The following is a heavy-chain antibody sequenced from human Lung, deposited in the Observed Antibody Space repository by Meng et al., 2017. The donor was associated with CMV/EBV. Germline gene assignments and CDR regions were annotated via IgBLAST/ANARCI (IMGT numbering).Heavy chain of an antibody. J-gene: IGHJ4*02. Sequence: QLKLYESGSGMLMPSQTMSFTCKGSGGSIGMGNYYWSWVRQTPGKGLEWVGYVYFSGSTNYNQSLKRGVSISVDTSKNLVSLKLSYLTAADTAVYYCARALDTAMVTFEYWGQGTLVTVSS. CDR3: ARALDTAMVTFEY. D-gene: IGHD5-18*01. CDR1: GGSIGMGNYY. V-gene: IGHV4-30-4*08. CDR2: VYFSGST.